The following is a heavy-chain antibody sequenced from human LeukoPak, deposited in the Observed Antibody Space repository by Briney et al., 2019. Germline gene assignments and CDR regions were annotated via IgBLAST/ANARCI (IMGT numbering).Heavy chain of an antibody. CDR1: GFTFSSYG. J-gene: IGHJ6*03. Sequence: GGSPRLSCAASGFTFSSYGMHWVRQAPGKGLEWVAVIWYDGSNKYYADSVKGRFTISRDNSKNTLYLQMNSLRAEDTAVYYCARRKPYYYYMDVWGKGTTVTVSS. V-gene: IGHV3-33*01. CDR2: IWYDGSNK. CDR3: ARRKPYYYYMDV.